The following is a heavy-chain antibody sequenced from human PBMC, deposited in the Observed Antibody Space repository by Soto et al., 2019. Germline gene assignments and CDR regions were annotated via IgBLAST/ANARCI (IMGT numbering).Heavy chain of an antibody. CDR3: ARVYDFWSGYYRRNWFDP. D-gene: IGHD3-3*01. Sequence: SETLSLTCAVYGGSYSGYYWSWIRQPPGKGLEWIGEINHSGSTNYNPSLKSRVTISVDTSKNQFSLKLSSVTAADTAVYYCARVYDFWSGYYRRNWFDPWGQGTLVTVSS. CDR1: GGSYSGYY. V-gene: IGHV4-34*01. CDR2: INHSGST. J-gene: IGHJ5*02.